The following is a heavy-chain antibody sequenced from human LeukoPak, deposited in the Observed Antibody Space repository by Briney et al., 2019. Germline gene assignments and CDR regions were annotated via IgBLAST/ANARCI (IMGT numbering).Heavy chain of an antibody. CDR1: GFTFSSYW. CDR2: IKQDGSEK. Sequence: HPGGCLRLSCAASGFTFSSYWMSWVRQAPGKGLEWVANIKQDGSEKYYVDSVKGRFTISRDNAKNSLYLQMNSLRAEDTAVYYCAREDLGILWFGESPFDYWGQGTLVTVSS. D-gene: IGHD3-10*01. V-gene: IGHV3-7*01. CDR3: AREDLGILWFGESPFDY. J-gene: IGHJ4*02.